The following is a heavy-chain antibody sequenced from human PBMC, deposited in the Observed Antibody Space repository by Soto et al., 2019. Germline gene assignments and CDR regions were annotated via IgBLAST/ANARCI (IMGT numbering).Heavy chain of an antibody. J-gene: IGHJ4*02. Sequence: SETLSLTCTVSGGSISSDDYYWSWIRQAPGRGLEWIGYIHSSGSIYYNPSLKSRATMSIDTAGNQFSLKVSSVTVADTAVYYCARDLDGLHDDTSGPFPRPGWGLGTLVTVSS. D-gene: IGHD3-22*01. CDR2: IHSSGSI. V-gene: IGHV4-30-4*01. CDR3: ARDLDGLHDDTSGPFPRPG. CDR1: GGSISSDDYY.